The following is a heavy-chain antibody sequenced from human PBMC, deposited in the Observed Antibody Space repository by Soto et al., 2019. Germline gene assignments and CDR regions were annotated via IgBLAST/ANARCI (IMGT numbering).Heavy chain of an antibody. J-gene: IGHJ4*02. D-gene: IGHD6-19*01. Sequence: QLQLQESGSGLVKPSQTLSLTCAVSGGSISSGGYSWSWIRQPPGKGLEWIGYIYHSGSTYYNPSLKSRVTISVDRSKNQFSLKLSSVTAADTAVYYCAKAGGLGAVAADYWGQGTLVSVSS. CDR3: AKAGGLGAVAADY. CDR2: IYHSGST. V-gene: IGHV4-30-2*01. CDR1: GGSISSGGYS.